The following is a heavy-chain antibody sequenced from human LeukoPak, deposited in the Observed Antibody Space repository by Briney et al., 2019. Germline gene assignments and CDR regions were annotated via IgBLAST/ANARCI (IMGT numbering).Heavy chain of an antibody. CDR1: GFAFSDYY. V-gene: IGHV3-11*01. CDR3: ASLYYGDYVDY. J-gene: IGHJ4*02. D-gene: IGHD4-17*01. Sequence: GGSLRLSCAASGFAFSDYYMSWIRQAPGKGLEWVSYISSSGSTIYYADSVKGRFTISRDNAKNSLYLQMNSLRAEDTAVYYCASLYYGDYVDYWGQGTLVTVSS. CDR2: ISSSGSTI.